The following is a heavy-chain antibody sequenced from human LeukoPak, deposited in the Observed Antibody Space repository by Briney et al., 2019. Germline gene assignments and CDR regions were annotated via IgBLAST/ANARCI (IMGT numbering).Heavy chain of an antibody. CDR2: IYCSGYT. J-gene: IGHJ4*02. Sequence: PSETLSLTCTVSGDPLSSYYWSWLRQPPGKGLEWIGYIYCSGYTNYNPSLKSRVTISVDMSKNQFSLKLSSVTAADTAVYYGASSGGGYCSSTSCYEIDYWGQGTLVTVSS. CDR3: ASSGGGYCSSTSCYEIDY. D-gene: IGHD2-2*01. CDR1: GDPLSSYY. V-gene: IGHV4-59*01.